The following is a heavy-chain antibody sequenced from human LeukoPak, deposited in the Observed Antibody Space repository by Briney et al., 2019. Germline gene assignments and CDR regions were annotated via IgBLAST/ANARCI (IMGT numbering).Heavy chain of an antibody. Sequence: ASVTVSCKASGYSFTGYYIHWVRQAPGQGLQWMGRIYPNSGGTNYAQKFQGRVTMTRDTSISTAYMQLSRLRSDDTAVYYCARDPYCTNGICYSLPYYDYWGQGTLVTVSS. D-gene: IGHD2-8*01. CDR2: IYPNSGGT. CDR3: ARDPYCTNGICYSLPYYDY. J-gene: IGHJ4*02. V-gene: IGHV1-2*06. CDR1: GYSFTGYY.